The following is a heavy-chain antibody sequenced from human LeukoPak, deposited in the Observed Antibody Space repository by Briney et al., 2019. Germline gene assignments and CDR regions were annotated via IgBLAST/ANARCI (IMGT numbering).Heavy chain of an antibody. J-gene: IGHJ5*02. Sequence: SETLSLTCTVSGGSISSSSYYWGWIRQPPGKGLEWIGSIYYSGSTYYNPSLKSRVTISVDTSKNQFSLKLSSVTAADTAVYYCARDPTSFSSWSVRAAWGQGTLVTVSS. D-gene: IGHD6-13*01. CDR1: GGSISSSSYY. CDR3: ARDPTSFSSWSVRAA. V-gene: IGHV4-39*07. CDR2: IYYSGST.